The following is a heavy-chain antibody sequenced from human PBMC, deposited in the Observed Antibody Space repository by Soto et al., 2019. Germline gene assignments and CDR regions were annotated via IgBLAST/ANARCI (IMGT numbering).Heavy chain of an antibody. CDR1: CFNFDNYG. J-gene: IGHJ4*02. D-gene: IGHD1-7*01. V-gene: IGHV3-30*18. CDR3: AKDRVGGTFYTPLAF. CDR2: ITYDGSFQ. Sequence: GGSLRLSCQASCFNFDNYGMHWVRQAPGKGLEWVAVITYDGSFQYYADSVKGRFTISRDNSKNTLSLHLNTLKPGDTAVYHCAKDRVGGTFYTPLAFWGQGTLVTVSS.